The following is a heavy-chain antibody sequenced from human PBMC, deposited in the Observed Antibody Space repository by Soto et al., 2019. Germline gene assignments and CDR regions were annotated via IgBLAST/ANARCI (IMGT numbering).Heavy chain of an antibody. CDR3: ARQSYYGSGSSYNWFDP. J-gene: IGHJ5*02. CDR2: ISAYNGNT. Sequence: QVQLVQSGAEVKKPGASVKVSCKASGYTFTSYGISWVRQAPGQGLEWMGWISAYNGNTNYAQKLQGRVTMTTDTSTITAYKELRSLRSDDTAVYYCARQSYYGSGSSYNWFDPWGQGTLVTVSS. D-gene: IGHD3-10*01. V-gene: IGHV1-18*01. CDR1: GYTFTSYG.